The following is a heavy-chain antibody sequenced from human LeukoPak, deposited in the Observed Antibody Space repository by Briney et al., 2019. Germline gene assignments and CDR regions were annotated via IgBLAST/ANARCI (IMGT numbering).Heavy chain of an antibody. D-gene: IGHD5/OR15-5a*01. CDR3: ARHVSSSRVAYDV. J-gene: IGHJ3*01. V-gene: IGHV5-51*01. CDR1: GYTFTNYW. CDR2: RNPADSDT. Sequence: GESLKISCKGSGYTFTNYWIGWVRPMPGKGLEWMGLRNPADSDTRYSPSFQGQVTIPVDKSISTADLEWSSLKASDTAMYYCARHVSSSRVAYDVWGQGTMVTVSS.